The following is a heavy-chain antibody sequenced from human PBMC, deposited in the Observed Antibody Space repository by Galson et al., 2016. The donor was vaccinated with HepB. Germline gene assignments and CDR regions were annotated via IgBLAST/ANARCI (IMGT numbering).Heavy chain of an antibody. CDR1: GFTFSNYG. V-gene: IGHV3-23*01. D-gene: IGHD1-26*01. Sequence: SLRLSCAASGFTFSNYGMTWVRQAPGKGLEVVSSISRSGDCTDYADSVKGRFTISRDNSKNTLSLQMNSLRAEDTAVYYCVQGSTAPAVWGKGTTVTVSS. J-gene: IGHJ6*04. CDR2: ISRSGDCT. CDR3: VQGSTAPAV.